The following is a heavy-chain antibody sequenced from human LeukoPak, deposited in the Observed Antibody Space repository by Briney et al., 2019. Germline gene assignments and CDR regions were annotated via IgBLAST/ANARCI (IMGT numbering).Heavy chain of an antibody. V-gene: IGHV4-34*01. D-gene: IGHD3-3*01. CDR1: GGSFSGYY. CDR3: ARASPENDFFDY. Sequence: SETLSLTCAVYGGSFSGYYWSWIRQPPGKGLEWIGEIKHSGSTNYNPSLKSRVTISVDTSKNQFSLKLSSVTAADTAVYYCARASPENDFFDYWGQGTLVTVSS. CDR2: IKHSGST. J-gene: IGHJ4*02.